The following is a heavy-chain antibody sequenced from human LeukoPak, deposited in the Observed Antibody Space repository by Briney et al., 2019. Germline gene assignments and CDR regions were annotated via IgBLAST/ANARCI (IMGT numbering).Heavy chain of an antibody. V-gene: IGHV1-18*01. CDR1: GYTFTSYG. J-gene: IGHJ5*02. D-gene: IGHD3-10*01. CDR3: TRDYPGDYYGSGSYPVVWWFDP. Sequence: ASVKLSCNASGYTFTSYGFSWVRHAPGPGLEWMGGVSAYNGNTNYAQKLQGRVTMTTDTSTSTAYMELRSLRSDDTAVYYCTRDYPGDYYGSGSYPVVWWFDPWGQGTLGTVSS. CDR2: VSAYNGNT.